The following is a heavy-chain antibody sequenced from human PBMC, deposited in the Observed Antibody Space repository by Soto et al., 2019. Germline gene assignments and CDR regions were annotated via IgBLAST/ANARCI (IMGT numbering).Heavy chain of an antibody. D-gene: IGHD3-22*01. J-gene: IGHJ4*02. CDR2: IIPIFGTA. Sequence: GASVKVSCKASGCTFSSYAISWVRQAPGQGLEWMGGIIPIFGTANYAQKFQGRVTITADKSTSTAYMELSSLRSEDTAVYYCATLVRIYDSSGYAYYFDYWGQGTLVTVSS. V-gene: IGHV1-69*06. CDR1: GCTFSSYA. CDR3: ATLVRIYDSSGYAYYFDY.